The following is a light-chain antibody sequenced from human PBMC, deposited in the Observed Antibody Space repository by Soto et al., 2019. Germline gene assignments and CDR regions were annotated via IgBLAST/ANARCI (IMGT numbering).Light chain of an antibody. CDR1: SSDVGGYNY. V-gene: IGLV2-8*01. Sequence: QSVLTQPPSASASPGQSVTFSCTGTSSDVGGYNYVSWYQQQPGKAPNLMIYEVSKRPSGVPDRFAGSRSGNTASLTVSELQADDEADYYCSSYAGSNTLVFGGGTKLTVL. CDR3: SSYAGSNTLV. J-gene: IGLJ2*01. CDR2: EVS.